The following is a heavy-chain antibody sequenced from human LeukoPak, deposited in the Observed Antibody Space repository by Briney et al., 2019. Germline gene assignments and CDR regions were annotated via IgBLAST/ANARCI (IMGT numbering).Heavy chain of an antibody. Sequence: VASVKVSCKASGGTFSSYAISWVRQAPGQGLEWMGGIIPIFGTANYAQKFQGRVTITTDESTSTAYMELSSLRSEDTAVYYCARDDPEIRITNFGVVREDYYMDVWGKGTTVTVSS. J-gene: IGHJ6*03. CDR2: IIPIFGTA. CDR3: ARDDPEIRITNFGVVREDYYMDV. D-gene: IGHD3-3*01. CDR1: GGTFSSYA. V-gene: IGHV1-69*05.